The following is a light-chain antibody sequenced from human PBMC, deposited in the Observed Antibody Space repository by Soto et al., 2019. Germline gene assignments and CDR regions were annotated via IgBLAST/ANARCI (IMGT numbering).Light chain of an antibody. CDR3: LSYHSSLSAYV. J-gene: IGLJ6*01. CDR1: SSNIGAGYD. V-gene: IGLV1-40*01. Sequence: QSVLTQPPSVSGAPGQRVTISCTGSSSNIGAGYDVHWYQQLPGTAPKLLIYGNSNRPSGVPHRFSGSKSGTSASLAITGLHPEDEADYYCLSYHSSLSAYVFGTGTKVTVL. CDR2: GNS.